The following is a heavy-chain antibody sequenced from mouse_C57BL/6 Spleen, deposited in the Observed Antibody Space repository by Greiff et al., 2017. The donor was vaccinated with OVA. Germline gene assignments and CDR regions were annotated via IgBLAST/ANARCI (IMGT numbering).Heavy chain of an antibody. CDR2: IDPSDSYT. Sequence: VQLQQPGAELVRPGTSVKLSCKASGYTFTSYWMHWVKQRPGQGLEWIGVIDPSDSYTNYNQKFKGKATLTVDTSSSTAYMQLSSLTSEASAVYYCAAGFDYWGKGTTLTVSS. J-gene: IGHJ2*01. D-gene: IGHD4-1*01. CDR1: GYTFTSYW. V-gene: IGHV1-59*01. CDR3: AAGFDY.